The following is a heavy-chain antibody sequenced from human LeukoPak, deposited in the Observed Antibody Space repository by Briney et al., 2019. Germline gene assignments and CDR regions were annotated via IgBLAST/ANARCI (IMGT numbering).Heavy chain of an antibody. D-gene: IGHD5-18*01. J-gene: IGHJ4*02. CDR1: GYSISSGYY. CDR3: ARALDTAMVTDFD. Sequence: SETLSLTCTVSGYSISSGYYWGWIRQPPGKGLEWIGSIYHSGSTYYNPSLKSRVTISVDTSKNQFSLKLSSVTAADTAVYYCARALDTAMVTDFDWGQGTLVTVSS. CDR2: IYHSGST. V-gene: IGHV4-38-2*02.